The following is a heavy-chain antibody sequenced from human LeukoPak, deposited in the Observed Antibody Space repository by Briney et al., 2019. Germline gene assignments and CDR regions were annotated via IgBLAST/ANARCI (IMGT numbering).Heavy chain of an antibody. CDR2: ISSSSNYI. CDR3: ARDLRGGSTSLDY. J-gene: IGHJ4*02. Sequence: GGSLRLSCVASRFTFSDYSMNWVRQAPGKGLEWVSSISSSSNYIYYADSVKGRFTISRDNAKSSLFLQMNSLRAEDTAVYYCARDLRGGSTSLDYWGQGTLVTVSS. CDR1: RFTFSDYS. V-gene: IGHV3-21*01. D-gene: IGHD2-2*01.